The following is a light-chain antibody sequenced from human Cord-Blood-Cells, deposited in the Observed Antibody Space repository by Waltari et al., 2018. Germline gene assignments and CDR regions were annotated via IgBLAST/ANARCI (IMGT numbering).Light chain of an antibody. V-gene: IGLV2-23*01. J-gene: IGLJ2*01. CDR2: DGI. Sequence: QSALTHPASVSGSPGQSITISCTGPSSDVGCYNIVSWYQRQPGKAPKLIIYDGIKRPSGVSNRFSGSKSGNTASLTISGLQAEDEADYYCCSYAGSSTLVFGGGTKLTVL. CDR3: CSYAGSSTLV. CDR1: SSDVGCYNI.